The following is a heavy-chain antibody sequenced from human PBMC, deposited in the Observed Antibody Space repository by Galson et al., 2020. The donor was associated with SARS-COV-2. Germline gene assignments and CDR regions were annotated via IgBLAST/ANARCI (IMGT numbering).Heavy chain of an antibody. D-gene: IGHD3-10*01. Sequence: SETMSLTCTVSGRSISSGGYYWNWILQHPGKGLEWIGYTYYSGTTYYNPSPKSRVTITVDTSKNQFSLKLSSLTAADTAVYYCAGGVSYGSGGDWCFGHYYYMDVWCKGTPVTVSS. CDR3: AGGVSYGSGGDWCFGHYYYMDV. CDR1: GRSISSGGYY. J-gene: IGHJ6*03. CDR2: TYYSGTT. V-gene: IGHV4-31*03.